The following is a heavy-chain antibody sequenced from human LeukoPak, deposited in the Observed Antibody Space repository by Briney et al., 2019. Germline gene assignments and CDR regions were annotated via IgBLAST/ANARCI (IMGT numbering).Heavy chain of an antibody. Sequence: GESLKISCKGSGYSFTSYWIGWVRQMPGKGLEWMGIIYPGDSDTRYSPSFQGQVTISADKSISTAYLRWSSLKASDTAMYYCARHPTYGDYGMDYYYGMDVWGQGTTVTVSS. J-gene: IGHJ6*02. V-gene: IGHV5-51*01. CDR3: ARHPTYGDYGMDYYYGMDV. CDR1: GYSFTSYW. D-gene: IGHD4-17*01. CDR2: IYPGDSDT.